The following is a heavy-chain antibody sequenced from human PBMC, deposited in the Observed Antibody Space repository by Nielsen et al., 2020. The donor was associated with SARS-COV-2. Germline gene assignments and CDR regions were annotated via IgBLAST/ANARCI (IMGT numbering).Heavy chain of an antibody. CDR2: INTDGSRS. D-gene: IGHD3-22*01. V-gene: IGHV3-74*01. Sequence: GESLKISCAGSGFTFSSYYMNWVRQAPGKGLMWVSRINTDGSRSAYADSVKGRFTISRDNARDTLYLQMNSLSAEDTAVYYCVRVRDDGYYYDTGPFDDWGQGALVTVSS. J-gene: IGHJ4*02. CDR1: GFTFSSYY. CDR3: VRVRDDGYYYDTGPFDD.